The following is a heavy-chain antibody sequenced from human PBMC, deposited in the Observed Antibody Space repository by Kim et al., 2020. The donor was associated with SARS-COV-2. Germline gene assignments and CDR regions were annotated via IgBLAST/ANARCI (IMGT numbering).Heavy chain of an antibody. V-gene: IGHV3-49*03. Sequence: GGSLRLSCTASGFTFGDYAMSWFRQAPGKGLEWVGFIRSKAYGGTTEYAASVKGRFTISRDDSKSIAYLQMNSLKTEDTAVYYCTRDDDSSGYTYYGMDVWGQGTTVTVSS. J-gene: IGHJ6*02. D-gene: IGHD3-22*01. CDR1: GFTFGDYA. CDR2: IRSKAYGGTT. CDR3: TRDDDSSGYTYYGMDV.